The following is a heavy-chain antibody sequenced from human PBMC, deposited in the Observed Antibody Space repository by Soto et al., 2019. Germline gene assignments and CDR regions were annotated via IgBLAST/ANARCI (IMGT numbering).Heavy chain of an antibody. CDR2: IRGEGVTP. Sequence: EVQLVESGGDLVQRGRSLPLSWEASGFPFSSYGSHGVPHPPGKGLDWVARIRGEGVTPYYPDSVTGRFTVARENAKNTLSLQISGLRAEDTAVYYCARECYGLLTGYSTDYGGEGTLVSVSS. J-gene: IGHJ4*02. V-gene: IGHV3-74*01. CDR1: GFPFSSYG. CDR3: ARECYGLLTGYSTDY. D-gene: IGHD3-9*01.